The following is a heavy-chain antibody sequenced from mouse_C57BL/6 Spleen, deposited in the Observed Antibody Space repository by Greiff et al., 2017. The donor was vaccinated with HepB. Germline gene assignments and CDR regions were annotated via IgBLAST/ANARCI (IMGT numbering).Heavy chain of an antibody. Sequence: EVKLVESGGGLVKPGWSLKLSCAASGFTFSDYGMHWVRQAPEKGLEWVAYISSGSSTIYYADTVKGRFTISRDNAKNTLFLQMTSLRSEDTAMYYCARPRYYGSSFYAMDYWGQGTSVTVSS. V-gene: IGHV5-17*01. D-gene: IGHD1-1*01. CDR3: ARPRYYGSSFYAMDY. J-gene: IGHJ4*01. CDR2: ISSGSSTI. CDR1: GFTFSDYG.